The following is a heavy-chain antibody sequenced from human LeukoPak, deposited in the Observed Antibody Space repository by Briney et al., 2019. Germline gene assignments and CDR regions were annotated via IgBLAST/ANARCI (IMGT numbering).Heavy chain of an antibody. Sequence: PGVSLGLSCAASGFTFSTYTMNWVRQAPGKGLEWVSSIGSSSSYIYYADSVRGRFTISRDNAKNSLYLQMNSLRAEDTALYYCARWGDRRGGAFDIWGQGTMVTVSS. J-gene: IGHJ3*02. V-gene: IGHV3-21*01. CDR3: ARWGDRRGGAFDI. CDR2: IGSSSSYI. D-gene: IGHD3-16*01. CDR1: GFTFSTYT.